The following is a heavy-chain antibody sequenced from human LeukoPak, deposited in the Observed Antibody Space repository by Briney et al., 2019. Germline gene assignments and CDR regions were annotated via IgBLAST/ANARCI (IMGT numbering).Heavy chain of an antibody. CDR3: ARLGLRIETHSIPDY. CDR1: GGSLSVLY. CDR2: IHYSGST. D-gene: IGHD2-21*01. J-gene: IGHJ4*02. Sequence: SETLSLTCTVSGGSLSVLYWSWVRQPPGKGLECIGYIHYSGSTNYVPSLKSRARISLDTSKNQFSLSLNSVTAADTAVYYCARLGLRIETHSIPDYWGLGTLVTVSS. V-gene: IGHV4-59*08.